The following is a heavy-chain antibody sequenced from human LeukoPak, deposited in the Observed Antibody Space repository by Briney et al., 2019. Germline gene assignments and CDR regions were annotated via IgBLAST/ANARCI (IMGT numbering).Heavy chain of an antibody. CDR3: ARGRDSGFDI. CDR2: ISRSSNYI. Sequence: GGSLRLSCAASAFTFSNYTMNWVRQAPGKGLEWVSSISRSSNYIYYADPVKGRFTITRDNAKNSLYLQMNSLRAEDTAVYYCARGRDSGFDIWGQGTMVTVSS. V-gene: IGHV3-21*01. J-gene: IGHJ3*02. CDR1: AFTFSNYT.